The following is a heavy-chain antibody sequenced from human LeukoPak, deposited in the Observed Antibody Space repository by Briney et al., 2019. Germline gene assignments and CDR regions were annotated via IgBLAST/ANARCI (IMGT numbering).Heavy chain of an antibody. CDR1: GGSISSSNW. D-gene: IGHD6-19*01. CDR2: IYHSGST. CDR3: ARDPGYSRGLEGEY. V-gene: IGHV4-4*02. J-gene: IGHJ4*02. Sequence: SGTLSLTCAVSGGSISSSNWWSWVRQPPGKGLEWIGEIYHSGSTNYNPSLKSRVTISVDKSKNQFSLKLSSVTAADTAVYYCARDPGYSRGLEGEYRGQGTLVTVSS.